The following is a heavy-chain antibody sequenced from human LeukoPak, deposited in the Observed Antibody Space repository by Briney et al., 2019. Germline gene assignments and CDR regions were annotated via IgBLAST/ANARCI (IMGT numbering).Heavy chain of an antibody. J-gene: IGHJ3*02. CDR2: IYSGGNP. V-gene: IGHV3-66*01. CDR1: GFTVSSNF. CDR3: ARDRLPPLGAFDI. D-gene: IGHD3-16*01. Sequence: GGSLRLSCAASGFTVSSNFMSWVRQAPGKGLEWVSVIYSGGNPYYADYVKGRFTISRDNSKNTLYLQMNSLRAEDTAVYHCARDRLPPLGAFDIWGQGTMVTVSS.